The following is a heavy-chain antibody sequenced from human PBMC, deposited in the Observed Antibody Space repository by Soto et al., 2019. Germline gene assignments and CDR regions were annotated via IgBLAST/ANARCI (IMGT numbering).Heavy chain of an antibody. CDR2: ISGHNGNT. CDR1: GYTLTNYG. D-gene: IGHD1-1*01. Sequence: QVQLVQSGDEVKKTGASVKVSCRASGYTLTNYGISWVRQAPGQGLFLMGWISGHNGNTLYAQNVQGRLTMSIDTATNTGYMALMSLQMDDTAMYYCVRDWQLSPWGQGTLVTVSP. CDR3: VRDWQLSP. V-gene: IGHV1-18*01. J-gene: IGHJ5*02.